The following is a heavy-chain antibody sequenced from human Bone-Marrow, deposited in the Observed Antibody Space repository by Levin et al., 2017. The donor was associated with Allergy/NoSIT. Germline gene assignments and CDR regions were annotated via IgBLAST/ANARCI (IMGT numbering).Heavy chain of an antibody. V-gene: IGHV3-11*01. D-gene: IGHD2-2*02. Sequence: LSLTCEASGFTIIDYYMSWIRQAPGKGLEWLSHISSSGATINYAESVKGRFTISRNSAQNSLYLELRSLRAEDTATYYCARDPGAIPTESFDVWGQGTLLTVSS. J-gene: IGHJ3*01. CDR2: ISSSGATI. CDR1: GFTIIDYY. CDR3: ARDPGAIPTESFDV.